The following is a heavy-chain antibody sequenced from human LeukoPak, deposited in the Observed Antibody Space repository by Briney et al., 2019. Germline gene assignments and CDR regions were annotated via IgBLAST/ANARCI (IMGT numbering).Heavy chain of an antibody. CDR3: ARDRAAFDS. V-gene: IGHV3-23*01. J-gene: IGHJ4*02. CDR2: ITGRGGNT. D-gene: IGHD6-25*01. Sequence: GGPLGPSWEAPGLTLGGFPMSWFGKPQGRGLQWVSGITGRGGNTYYADSVEGRFTISRDNSKNTLSLQMDSLRAEDTAIYYCARDRAAFDSWGQGTLVTVSS. CDR1: GLTLGGFP.